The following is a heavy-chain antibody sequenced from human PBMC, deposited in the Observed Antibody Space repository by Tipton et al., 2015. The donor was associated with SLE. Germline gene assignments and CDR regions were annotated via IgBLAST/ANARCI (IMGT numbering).Heavy chain of an antibody. J-gene: IGHJ3*02. D-gene: IGHD1-26*01. CDR1: GFTFSSYA. V-gene: IGHV3-30*04. Sequence: SLRLSCAASGFTFSSYAMHWVRQAPGKGLEWVAVISYDGSNKYYADSVKGRFTISRDNSKNTLYLQMNSLRAEDTAVYYCARGEVAWGGAFDTWGQGPMVTHSS. CDR2: ISYDGSNK. CDR3: ARGEVAWGGAFDT.